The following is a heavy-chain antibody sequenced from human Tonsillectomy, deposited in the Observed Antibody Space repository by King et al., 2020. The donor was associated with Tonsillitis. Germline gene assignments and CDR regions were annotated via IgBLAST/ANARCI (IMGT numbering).Heavy chain of an antibody. CDR2: IYSGGST. CDR3: ARSITYRSGSYPPYYYGMDV. J-gene: IGHJ6*02. CDR1: GFTVRSNY. D-gene: IGHD3-10*01. V-gene: IGHV3-53*01. Sequence: VQLVESGGGLIQSGGSLRLSCAASGFTVRSNYMSWVRQAPGKGLEWVSVIYSGGSTYYADSVKGRFTISRDNSKNTLYLQMKSLRAEDTAVYYCARSITYRSGSYPPYYYGMDVWGQGTPVTVSS.